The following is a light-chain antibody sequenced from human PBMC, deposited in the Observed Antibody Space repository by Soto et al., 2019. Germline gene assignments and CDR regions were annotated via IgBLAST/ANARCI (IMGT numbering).Light chain of an antibody. J-gene: IGKJ5*01. CDR1: QSLLHSNGYNY. CDR3: MQALPPIT. Sequence: DIVVTQSPLSLPVTPGEPASISCRSSQSLLHSNGYNYLDWYLQKPGQSPQLLIYLGSNRASGVPDRFSGSGSGTYFTLKISRVEAEDVGVYYCMQALPPITFGQGTRLEIK. CDR2: LGS. V-gene: IGKV2-28*01.